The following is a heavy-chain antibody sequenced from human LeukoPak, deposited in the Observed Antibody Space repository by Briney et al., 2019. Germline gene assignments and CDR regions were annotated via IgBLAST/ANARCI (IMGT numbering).Heavy chain of an antibody. CDR2: ISSSSSTI. Sequence: GGSLRLSCAASGFTFSSYSMNWVRQAPGKGLEWVSYISSSSSTIYYADSVKGRFTISRDNAKNSLYLQMNSLRAEDTAVYYCARGGSTELGSYMDVWGKGTTVTASS. CDR1: GFTFSSYS. J-gene: IGHJ6*03. D-gene: IGHD7-27*01. CDR3: ARGGSTELGSYMDV. V-gene: IGHV3-48*04.